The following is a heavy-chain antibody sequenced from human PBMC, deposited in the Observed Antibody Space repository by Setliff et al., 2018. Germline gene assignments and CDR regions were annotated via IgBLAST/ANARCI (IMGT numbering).Heavy chain of an antibody. CDR3: RFWSGYYKNDY. J-gene: IGHJ4*02. V-gene: IGHV4-34*01. Sequence: SETLSLTCTVYGASFSDYYWGWVRQSPGKGLDWIGEINHSGTTNDDPSLEGRISISVDTSKRQFSLKLSSVTAAVMAVYYCRFWSGYYKNDYWAQGTVVTVSS. CDR2: INHSGTT. CDR1: GASFSDYY. D-gene: IGHD3-3*01.